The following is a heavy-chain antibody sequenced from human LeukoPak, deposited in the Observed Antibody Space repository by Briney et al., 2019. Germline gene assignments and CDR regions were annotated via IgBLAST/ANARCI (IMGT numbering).Heavy chain of an antibody. D-gene: IGHD6-13*01. CDR2: ISSDGDST. J-gene: IGHJ4*02. CDR1: GFTFRSYA. Sequence: GGSLRLSCSASGFTFRSYAIYWVRQAPGEGLEYVAAISSDGDSTYYADSAKGRFTISRDNSKNTVFLQVSSLRTEDTAVYYCVNIAAEDYWGQGTLVTVSS. CDR3: VNIAAEDY. V-gene: IGHV3-64D*09.